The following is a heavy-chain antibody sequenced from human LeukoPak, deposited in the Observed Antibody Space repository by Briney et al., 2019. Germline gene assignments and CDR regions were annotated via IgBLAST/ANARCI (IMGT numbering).Heavy chain of an antibody. Sequence: GRSLRLSCAASGFTFSSYAMHWVRQAPGKGLEWVAVISYDGSNKYYADSVKGRFTISRDNAKNSLYLQMNSLRAEDTALYYCARIRYCSGGSCYVGYFDYWGQGTLVTVSS. CDR1: GFTFSSYA. D-gene: IGHD2-15*01. CDR3: ARIRYCSGGSCYVGYFDY. CDR2: ISYDGSNK. V-gene: IGHV3-30-3*01. J-gene: IGHJ4*02.